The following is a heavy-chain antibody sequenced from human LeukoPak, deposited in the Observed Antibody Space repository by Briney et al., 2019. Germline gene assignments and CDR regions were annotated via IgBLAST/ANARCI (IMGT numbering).Heavy chain of an antibody. V-gene: IGHV3-7*01. Sequence: PGGSLRLSCAASGFTFSSYWMSWVRQAPGKGLEWVANIKQDGSEKYYVDSVKGRFTISRDNAKNSLYLQMNSLRAEDTAVYYCARETRLTYYYYYMDVWGKGTTVIISS. CDR1: GFTFSSYW. D-gene: IGHD1-1*01. J-gene: IGHJ6*03. CDR2: IKQDGSEK. CDR3: ARETRLTYYYYYMDV.